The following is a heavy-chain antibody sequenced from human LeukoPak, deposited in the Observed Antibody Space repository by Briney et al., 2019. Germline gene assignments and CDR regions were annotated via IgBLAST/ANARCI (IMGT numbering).Heavy chain of an antibody. Sequence: PGGSLRLSCAASGFTFSDYYMSWIRQAPGKGLEWVSYISSSGSTIYYADSVKGRFTISRDNAKNSLYLQMNSLRAEDTAVYYCARAGLERFLEWLLVEALDIWGQGTMVTVSS. D-gene: IGHD3-3*01. J-gene: IGHJ3*02. CDR3: ARAGLERFLEWLLVEALDI. CDR2: ISSSGSTI. V-gene: IGHV3-11*01. CDR1: GFTFSDYY.